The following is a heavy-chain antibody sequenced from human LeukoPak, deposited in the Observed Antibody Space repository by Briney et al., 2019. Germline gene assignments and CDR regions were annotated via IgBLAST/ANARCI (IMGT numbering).Heavy chain of an antibody. V-gene: IGHV3-23*01. Sequence: PGGSLRLSCAASGFTFNSYAMYWVRQAPGKGLEWVSGIFGSGGSAHYADSVKGRFTISRDNSKNTVYLQMDSLRVDDTAVYYCGKTTTGYSSGRYPGRPVDYWGQGTLVTVSS. CDR3: GKTTTGYSSGRYPGRPVDY. CDR2: IFGSGGSA. D-gene: IGHD6-19*01. CDR1: GFTFNSYA. J-gene: IGHJ4*02.